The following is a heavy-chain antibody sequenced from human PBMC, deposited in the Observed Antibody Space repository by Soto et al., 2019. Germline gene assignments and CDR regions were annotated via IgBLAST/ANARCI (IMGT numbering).Heavy chain of an antibody. CDR3: ARHLRSYDFFQYYYGIDV. J-gene: IGHJ6*02. D-gene: IGHD3-16*01. CDR1: GYNYNLHW. CDR2: IYPGDSDT. V-gene: IGHV5-51*01. Sequence: PGESLKISCRGSGYNYNLHWISWVRQKPGRGQEWMGIIYPGDSDTRYNPSFQGQVTISVDKSINTAYLQWDSLEASDTATYYCARHLRSYDFFQYYYGIDVWCQGSTVTVSS.